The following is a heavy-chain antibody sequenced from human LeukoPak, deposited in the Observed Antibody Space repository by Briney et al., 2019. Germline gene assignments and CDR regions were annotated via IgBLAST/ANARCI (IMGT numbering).Heavy chain of an antibody. V-gene: IGHV1-69*04. J-gene: IGHJ4*02. CDR3: AREVRIVGATVDY. CDR1: GGTFSSYA. Sequence: SVKVSCKASGGTFSSYAISWVRQAPGQGLEWMGRIIPTLGIANYAQKFQGRVTITADKSTSTAYMELGSLRSEDTAVYYCAREVRIVGATVDYWGQGTLVTVSS. CDR2: IIPTLGIA. D-gene: IGHD1-26*01.